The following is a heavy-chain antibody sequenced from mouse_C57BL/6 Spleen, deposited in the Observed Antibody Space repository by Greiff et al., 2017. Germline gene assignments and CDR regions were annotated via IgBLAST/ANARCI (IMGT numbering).Heavy chain of an antibody. V-gene: IGHV5-17*01. D-gene: IGHD1-1*01. CDR1: GFTFSDYG. CDR2: ISSGSSTI. Sequence: EVMLVESGGGLVKPGGSLKLSCAASGFTFSDYGMHWVRQAPEKGLEWVAYISSGSSTIYYADTVKGRFTISRDNAKNTLFLQMTSLRSEDTAMYYCATEGVGYFDYWGQGTTLTVSS. CDR3: ATEGVGYFDY. J-gene: IGHJ2*01.